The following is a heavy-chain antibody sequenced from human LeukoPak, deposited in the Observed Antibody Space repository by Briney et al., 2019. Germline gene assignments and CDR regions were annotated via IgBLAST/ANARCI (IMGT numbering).Heavy chain of an antibody. CDR1: GYSISSGYY. J-gene: IGHJ5*02. V-gene: IGHV4-38-2*02. CDR2: IYHSGST. CDR3: ARVEYYYDSSGSNWFDP. Sequence: SETLSLTCTVSGYSISSGYYWGWIRQPPGKGLEWIGSIYHSGSTYYNPSLKSRVTISVDTPKNQFSLKLSSVTAADTAVYYCARVEYYYDSSGSNWFDPWGQGTLVTVSS. D-gene: IGHD3-22*01.